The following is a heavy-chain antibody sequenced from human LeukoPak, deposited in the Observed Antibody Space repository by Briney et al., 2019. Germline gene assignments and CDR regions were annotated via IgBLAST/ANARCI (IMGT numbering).Heavy chain of an antibody. J-gene: IGHJ3*02. Sequence: SVKVSCKASGGTFSSYAISWVRQAPGQGLEWMGGIIPIFGTANYAQKFQGRVTITADESTSTAYMELSSLRSEDTAVYYCAKDLSRYSGSYSEPYDIWGQGTMVTVSS. CDR3: AKDLSRYSGSYSEPYDI. D-gene: IGHD1-26*01. V-gene: IGHV1-69*13. CDR1: GGTFSSYA. CDR2: IIPIFGTA.